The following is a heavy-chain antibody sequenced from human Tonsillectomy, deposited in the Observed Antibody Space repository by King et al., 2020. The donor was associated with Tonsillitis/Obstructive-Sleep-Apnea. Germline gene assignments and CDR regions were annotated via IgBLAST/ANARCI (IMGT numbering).Heavy chain of an antibody. D-gene: IGHD2-2*01. CDR1: GFTFSSYE. CDR3: ARGADIVVVPANQGTVDYMDV. J-gene: IGHJ6*03. V-gene: IGHV3-48*03. Sequence: VQLVESGGGLVQPGGSLRLSCAASGFTFSSYEMNWVRQAPGKGLEWVSYISSSGSTIYYADSVRGRFTISRDNSKNSLYLQINSLRAEDTAVYYCARGADIVVVPANQGTVDYMDVWGKGTTVTVSS. CDR2: ISSSGSTI.